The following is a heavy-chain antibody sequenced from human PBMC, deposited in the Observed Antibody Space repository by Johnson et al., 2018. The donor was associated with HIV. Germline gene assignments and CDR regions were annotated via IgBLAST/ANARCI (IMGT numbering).Heavy chain of an antibody. V-gene: IGHV3-30*04. CDR3: ARATYYDSRDDAFDI. J-gene: IGHJ3*02. CDR1: GFTFSSHA. Sequence: QVQLVESGGGVVQPVRSLRLSCAASGFTFSSHAMHWVRQAPGKGLEWVAVISYDGSNKYYADSVKGRFTISRDNSKNTLYLQMNSLRAEDTAVYYCARATYYDSRDDAFDIWGQGTMVTVSS. D-gene: IGHD3-22*01. CDR2: ISYDGSNK.